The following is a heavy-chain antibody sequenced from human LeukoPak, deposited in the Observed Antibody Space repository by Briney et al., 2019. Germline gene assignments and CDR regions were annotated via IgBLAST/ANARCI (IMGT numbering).Heavy chain of an antibody. CDR3: AKHQQVYGDSLMDV. V-gene: IGHV3-23*01. D-gene: IGHD4-17*01. J-gene: IGHJ6*02. CDR2: ISGSGGHT. Sequence: PGGSLRLSCAASGFTFNDHAMSWVRQAPGKGLEWVSTISGSGGHTYYTDSVKGRFTISRDNSKNTLYLQMNSLRGEDTAVYYCAKHQQVYGDSLMDVWGQGTTVTVSS. CDR1: GFTFNDHA.